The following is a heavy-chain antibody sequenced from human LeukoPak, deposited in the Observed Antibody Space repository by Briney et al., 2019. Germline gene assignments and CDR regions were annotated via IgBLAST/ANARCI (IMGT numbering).Heavy chain of an antibody. CDR3: ARDGQDFWSGSVPDY. CDR2: ISSSSSYI. CDR1: GFTFSSYS. V-gene: IGHV3-21*01. J-gene: IGHJ4*02. D-gene: IGHD3-3*01. Sequence: GGSLRLSCAASGFTFSSYSMTWVRQAPGKGLEWVSSISSSSSYIYYADSVKGRFTISRDNAKNSLYLQMNSLRAEDTAVYYCARDGQDFWSGSVPDYWGQGTLVTVSS.